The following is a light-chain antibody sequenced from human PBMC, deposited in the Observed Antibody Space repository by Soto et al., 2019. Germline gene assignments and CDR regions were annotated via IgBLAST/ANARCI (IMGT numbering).Light chain of an antibody. V-gene: IGKV3D-15*01. CDR1: QSVSTK. J-gene: IGKJ3*01. CDR2: GAS. Sequence: MVMTQSPATLSVSPGERATLSCRASQSVSTKLAWYQQKPGQAPRLLIYGASNSATGIPARFSGSGSVQDFTLTISSLQSEDFAVYYCQQYNNWPYTFGPGTRVDIK. CDR3: QQYNNWPYT.